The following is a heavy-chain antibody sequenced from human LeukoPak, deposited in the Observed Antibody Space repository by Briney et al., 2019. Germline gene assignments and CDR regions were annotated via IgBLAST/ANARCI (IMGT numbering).Heavy chain of an antibody. Sequence: GGSLRLSCAASGFTFSSYTMSWVRQAPGKGLEWVAFIRFDGTDKYYADSVKGRFTVSRDNSMNTLYLQMNSLTPEDTAVYYCAGFGGNSDYWGQGTLVSVSS. CDR1: GFTFSSYT. V-gene: IGHV3-30*02. CDR2: IRFDGTDK. D-gene: IGHD4-23*01. CDR3: AGFGGNSDY. J-gene: IGHJ4*02.